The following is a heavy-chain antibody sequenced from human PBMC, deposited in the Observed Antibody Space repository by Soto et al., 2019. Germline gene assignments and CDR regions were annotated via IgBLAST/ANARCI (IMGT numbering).Heavy chain of an antibody. Sequence: PSETLSLTCSVSGDSINTDHYWTWIRQPPGKGLEWIGHIYYTGGTFCSPSLKSRLSLSIDTSKNQFSLRLSSVTAADTAVYYCARDSAAKYPGSRTYDPHFDPWGQGTLVTVSS. V-gene: IGHV4-30-4*01. CDR3: ARDSAAKYPGSRTYDPHFDP. D-gene: IGHD2-2*01. J-gene: IGHJ5*02. CDR2: IYYTGGT. CDR1: GDSINTDHY.